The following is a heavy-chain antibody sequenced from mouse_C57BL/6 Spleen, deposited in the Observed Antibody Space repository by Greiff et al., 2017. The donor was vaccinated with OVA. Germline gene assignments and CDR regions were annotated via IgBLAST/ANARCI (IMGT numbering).Heavy chain of an antibody. CDR2: IYPGDGDT. D-gene: IGHD4-1*01. J-gene: IGHJ2*01. V-gene: IGHV1-82*01. CDR3: ARNWDHFDY. Sequence: VQLQQSGPELVKPGASVKISCKASGYAFSSSWMNWVKQRPGKGLEWIGRIYPGDGDTNYNGKFKGKATLTADKSSSTAYMQLSSLTSEDSAVYFCARNWDHFDYWGQGTTLTVSS. CDR1: GYAFSSSW.